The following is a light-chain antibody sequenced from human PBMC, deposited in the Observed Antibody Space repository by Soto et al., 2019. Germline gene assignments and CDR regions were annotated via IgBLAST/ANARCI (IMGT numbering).Light chain of an antibody. CDR2: GTS. CDR1: QTISSNY. CDR3: QQYVSWT. V-gene: IGKV3-20*01. Sequence: DIVLTQSPGTLPVSPGERATLSCRASQTISSNYLAWYQQKPGQPPSLLIYGTSSRATGIPDRFSGSGSGTDFTLTISRLEPEDSAIYYCQQYVSWTFGQGTKVEIK. J-gene: IGKJ1*01.